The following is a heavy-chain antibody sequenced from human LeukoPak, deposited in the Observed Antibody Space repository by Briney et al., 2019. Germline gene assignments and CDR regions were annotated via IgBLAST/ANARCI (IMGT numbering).Heavy chain of an antibody. Sequence: GGSLRLSCAASGITFSTFSMCWVRQAPGKGLEWVSIISFDSHTTFYADSVRGRFTISRDNSKNTVYLQMNSLRAEDTALYYCAKGHLTVTRHFDSWGQGTLVTVSS. CDR3: AKGHLTVTRHFDS. J-gene: IGHJ4*02. CDR2: ISFDSHTT. V-gene: IGHV3-23*01. CDR1: GITFSTFS. D-gene: IGHD4-17*01.